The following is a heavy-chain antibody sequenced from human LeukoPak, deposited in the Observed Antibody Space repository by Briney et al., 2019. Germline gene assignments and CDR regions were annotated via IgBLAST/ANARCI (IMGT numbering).Heavy chain of an antibody. D-gene: IGHD4-17*01. Sequence: ASVKVSCKVSGYTFTDYYMHWMQQAPGKGLEWMGLVDPEDGDTIYAEKFQGRVTITADTSTDTAYMELSSLRSEDTAMYYCASLTTVTAYYFDYWGQGTLVTVSS. CDR2: VDPEDGDT. CDR1: GYTFTDYY. J-gene: IGHJ4*02. CDR3: ASLTTVTAYYFDY. V-gene: IGHV1-69-2*01.